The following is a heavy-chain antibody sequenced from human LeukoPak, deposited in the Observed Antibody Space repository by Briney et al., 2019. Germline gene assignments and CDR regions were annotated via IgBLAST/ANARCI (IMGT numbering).Heavy chain of an antibody. V-gene: IGHV1-69*13. CDR2: IIPIFGTA. D-gene: IGHD5-12*01. CDR3: ASPRLRSLGKLDF. J-gene: IGHJ4*02. CDR1: GGTFSSYA. Sequence: SVKVSCKASGGTFSSYAISWERQAPGQGLEWMVGIIPIFGTASYAQKFQGRVTITADESTSTAYMELSSLRSEDTAVYYCASPRLRSLGKLDFWGQGTLVTVSS.